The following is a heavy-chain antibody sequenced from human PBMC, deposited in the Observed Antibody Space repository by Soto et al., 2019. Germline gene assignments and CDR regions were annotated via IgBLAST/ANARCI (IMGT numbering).Heavy chain of an antibody. CDR2: IYYSGST. V-gene: IGHV4-31*03. Sequence: QVQLQESGPGLVKPSQTLSLTCTVSGGSISSGGYYWSWIRQHPGKGLEWIGYIYYSGSTYYNPSLNSRVTISVDTSKNPFSLKLSSVTAADTAVYYCARDLGYCIGGSCPVNDAFDIWGQGTMVTVSS. CDR1: GGSISSGGYY. D-gene: IGHD2-15*01. CDR3: ARDLGYCIGGSCPVNDAFDI. J-gene: IGHJ3*02.